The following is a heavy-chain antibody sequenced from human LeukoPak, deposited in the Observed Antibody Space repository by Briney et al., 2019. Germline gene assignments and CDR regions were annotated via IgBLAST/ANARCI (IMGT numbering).Heavy chain of an antibody. J-gene: IGHJ4*02. CDR1: GATFSSYA. CDR3: ASRLRGYAY. Sequence: AVKLSCKASGATFSSYAISWVRQAPGPGLGWMGRIIPIFGTANYAQKFHGRVTITTDESTSTAYMELRSLRSEDTAVYYGASRLRGYAYWGQGTLVTVSS. V-gene: IGHV1-69*05. D-gene: IGHD3-10*01. CDR2: IIPIFGTA.